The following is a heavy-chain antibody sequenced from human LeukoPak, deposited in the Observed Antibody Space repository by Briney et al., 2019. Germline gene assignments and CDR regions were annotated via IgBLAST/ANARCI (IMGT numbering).Heavy chain of an antibody. V-gene: IGHV3-7*03. CDR3: ARDNGWSADF. CDR2: IKQDGSAK. D-gene: IGHD2-15*01. J-gene: IGHJ4*02. CDR1: GFPFSDRW. Sequence: GSLRLSCAASGFPFSDRWVSWVRQAPGKGLEWVANIKQDGSAKPYVDSVKGRFTISRDNAKNSLFLQMNSLRAEDTAVYYCARDNGWSADFWGQGTLVTVSS.